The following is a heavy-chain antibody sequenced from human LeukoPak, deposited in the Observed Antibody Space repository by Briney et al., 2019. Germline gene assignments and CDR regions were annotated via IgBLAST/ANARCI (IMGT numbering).Heavy chain of an antibody. CDR3: ARARGYCSSTSCYNYYMDV. D-gene: IGHD2-2*02. V-gene: IGHV1-2*02. CDR2: INPNSGGT. CDR1: GYTFTGYY. J-gene: IGHJ6*03. Sequence: ASVKVSCKASGYTFTGYYMHWVRQAPGQGLEWMGWINPNSGGTNYAQKFQGRVTMTRDTSISTAYMELSRLRSDDTAVYYCARARGYCSSTSCYNYYMDVWGKGTTVTVSS.